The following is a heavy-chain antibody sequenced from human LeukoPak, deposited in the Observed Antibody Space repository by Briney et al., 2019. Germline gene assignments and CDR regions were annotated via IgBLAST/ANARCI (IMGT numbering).Heavy chain of an antibody. J-gene: IGHJ5*02. CDR2: MNPNSGNT. CDR3: ARGLMSGWGVVPPANWFDP. CDR1: GYTFTSYD. Sequence: ASVKVSCKASGYTFTSYDINWVRQATGQGLEWMGWMNPNSGNTGYAQKSQGRVTITRNTSISTAYMELSSLRSEDTAVYYCARGLMSGWGVVPPANWFDPWGQGTLVTVSS. V-gene: IGHV1-8*03. D-gene: IGHD2-2*01.